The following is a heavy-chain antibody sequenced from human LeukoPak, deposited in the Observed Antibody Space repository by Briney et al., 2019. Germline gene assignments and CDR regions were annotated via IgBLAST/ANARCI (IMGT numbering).Heavy chain of an antibody. Sequence: GRSLRLSCAVSGFTFSNYGMHWVRRAPGRGLEWVAVISYDGSNKYYADSVKGRFTISRDNSKNTLYLQMNSLRTEDTAVYYCAKRFGESPAGGFDIWGQGTMVTVSS. D-gene: IGHD3-10*01. CDR1: GFTFSNYG. CDR3: AKRFGESPAGGFDI. CDR2: ISYDGSNK. J-gene: IGHJ3*02. V-gene: IGHV3-30*18.